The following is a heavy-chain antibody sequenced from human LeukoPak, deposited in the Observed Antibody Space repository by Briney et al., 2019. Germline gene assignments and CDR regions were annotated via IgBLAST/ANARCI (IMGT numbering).Heavy chain of an antibody. D-gene: IGHD3-10*01. V-gene: IGHV1-18*03. CDR1: GYTFTNYG. Sequence: ASVKVSCKASGYTFTNYGITWVRQAPGQGLEWMGWISGYNGNTNYAQNLQGRVTMTRDSSTSTAYMELRSLRSDDMALYYCARGPYYYGAGNYPPGGYGMDVWGQGTTVTVSS. CDR3: ARGPYYYGAGNYPPGGYGMDV. J-gene: IGHJ6*02. CDR2: ISGYNGNT.